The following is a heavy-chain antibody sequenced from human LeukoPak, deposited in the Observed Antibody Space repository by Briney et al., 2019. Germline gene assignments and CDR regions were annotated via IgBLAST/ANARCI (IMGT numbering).Heavy chain of an antibody. J-gene: IGHJ4*02. CDR1: GYSFTTYW. V-gene: IGHV5-51*01. Sequence: GESLKISCKGSGYSFTTYWIGWVRQMPGKGLEWMGIIYPGDSDTRYSPSFQGQVTVSADKSISTAYLQWSGLKASDTAMYYCARGEYCGRDCFSSTLFDYWGQGTLVTVSS. CDR2: IYPGDSDT. D-gene: IGHD2-21*01. CDR3: ARGEYCGRDCFSSTLFDY.